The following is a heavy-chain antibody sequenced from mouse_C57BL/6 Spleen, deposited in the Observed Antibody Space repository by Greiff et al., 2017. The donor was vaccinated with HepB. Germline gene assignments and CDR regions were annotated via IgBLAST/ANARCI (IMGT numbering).Heavy chain of an antibody. V-gene: IGHV1-61*01. CDR2: IYPSDSET. Sequence: QVQLQQPGAELVRPGSSVKLSCKASGYTFTSYWMDWVKQRPGQGLEWIGNIYPSDSETHYNQKFKDKATLTVDKSSSTAYMQLRSLTSEDSAVYYCARGIYYYGSSPLSMDYWGQGTSVTVSS. CDR3: ARGIYYYGSSPLSMDY. CDR1: GYTFTSYW. J-gene: IGHJ4*01. D-gene: IGHD1-1*01.